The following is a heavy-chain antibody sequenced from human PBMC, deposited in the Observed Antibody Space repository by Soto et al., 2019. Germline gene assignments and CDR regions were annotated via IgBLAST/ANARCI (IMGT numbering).Heavy chain of an antibody. CDR2: INAATGNT. D-gene: IGHD3-10*01. CDR3: ARGSGSHYAPFDN. V-gene: IGHV1-3*01. J-gene: IGHJ4*02. Sequence: QVLLVQSGAEVKKPGASVKISCETSGYTFTDYAVDWVRQAPGQRLEWMGWINAATGNTRYSQKFQGRVTSTRDTSANTAYMDLSSLGSEDTAVYYCARGSGSHYAPFDNWSQGTLVTVSS. CDR1: GYTFTDYA.